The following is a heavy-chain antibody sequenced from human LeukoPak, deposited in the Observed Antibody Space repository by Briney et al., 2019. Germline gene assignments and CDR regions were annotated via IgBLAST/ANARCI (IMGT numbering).Heavy chain of an antibody. D-gene: IGHD2-15*01. CDR2: IYYSGST. J-gene: IGHJ4*02. CDR3: ARHSGYCSGGSCYYYYFDY. V-gene: IGHV4-39*01. CDR1: GGSISSSSYY. Sequence: SETLSLTCTVSGGSISSSSYYWGWIRQPPGKGVEWIVSIYYSGSTYYNPSLKSRVTISVDTSKNQFSLKLSSVTAADTAVYYCARHSGYCSGGSCYYYYFDYWGQGTLVTVSS.